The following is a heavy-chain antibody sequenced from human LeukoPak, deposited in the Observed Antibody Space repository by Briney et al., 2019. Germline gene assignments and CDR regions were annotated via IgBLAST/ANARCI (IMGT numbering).Heavy chain of an antibody. CDR3: VRDTVVVDATLYYYMDV. D-gene: IGHD2-15*01. J-gene: IGHJ6*03. CDR1: GFTFSSYE. Sequence: PGGSLRLSCAASGFTFSSYEMNWVRQAPGKGLEWVSYISSSGSTIYYADSVKGRFTISRDSAKNSLYLQMNSLRAEDTAVYYCVRDTVVVDATLYYYMDVWGTGTTVTVSS. CDR2: ISSSGSTI. V-gene: IGHV3-48*03.